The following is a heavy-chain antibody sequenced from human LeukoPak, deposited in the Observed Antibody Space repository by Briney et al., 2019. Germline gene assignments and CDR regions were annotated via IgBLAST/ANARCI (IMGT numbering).Heavy chain of an antibody. CDR1: GGSISSYY. CDR2: INHSGST. D-gene: IGHD3-10*01. V-gene: IGHV4-34*01. J-gene: IGHJ4*02. CDR3: ARKRNYYYGSGSPYYFDY. Sequence: PSETLSLTCTVSGGSISSYYWSWIRQPAGKGLEWIGEINHSGSTNYNPSLKSRVTISVDTSKNQFSLKLNSVTAADTAVYYCARKRNYYYGSGSPYYFDYWGQGTLVTVSS.